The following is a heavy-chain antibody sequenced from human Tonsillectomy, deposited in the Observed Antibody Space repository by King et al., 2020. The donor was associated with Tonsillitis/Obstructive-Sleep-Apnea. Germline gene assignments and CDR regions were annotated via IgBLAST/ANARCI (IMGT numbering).Heavy chain of an antibody. V-gene: IGHV4-31*03. CDR3: AREYGSGIYYSAHYYYYMDV. J-gene: IGHJ6*03. CDR2: IYYSGST. D-gene: IGHD3-10*01. Sequence: VPLQESGPGLVKPSQTLSLTCTVSGGSISSGGYYWSWIRQHPGKGLEWIGYIYYSGSTYYNPSLKSRVTISVDTSKNQFSLKLSSVTAADTAVYYCAREYGSGIYYSAHYYYYMDVWGKGTTVTVSS. CDR1: GGSISSGGYY.